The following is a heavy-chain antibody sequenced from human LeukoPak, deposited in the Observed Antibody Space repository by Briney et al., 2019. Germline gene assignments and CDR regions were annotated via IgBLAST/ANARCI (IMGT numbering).Heavy chain of an antibody. CDR2: IRSKANSYAT. V-gene: IGHV3-73*01. CDR1: GFTFSGSA. J-gene: IGHJ3*02. D-gene: IGHD3-9*01. Sequence: GGSLRLSCAASGFTFSGSAMHWVRQASGKGLEWVGRIRSKANSYATAYAASVKGRFTISRDDSKNTAYLQMNSLKTEDTAVYYCTRYYDILTGYSTDAFDIWGQGTMVTVSS. CDR3: TRYYDILTGYSTDAFDI.